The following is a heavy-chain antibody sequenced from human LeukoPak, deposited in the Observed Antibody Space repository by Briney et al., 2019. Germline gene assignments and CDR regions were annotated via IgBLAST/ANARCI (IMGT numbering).Heavy chain of an antibody. D-gene: IGHD3-22*01. CDR1: GGSISSGNYY. Sequence: SQTLSLTCTVSGGSISSGNYYWSWLRQPAGKGLEWIGRIYTSGSTNYNPSLKSRVTVSINTSKNQFSLKLSSVTAADTAVYYCARDLTTTPYNWFDPWGPGTLVTVSS. V-gene: IGHV4-61*02. J-gene: IGHJ5*02. CDR3: ARDLTTTPYNWFDP. CDR2: IYTSGST.